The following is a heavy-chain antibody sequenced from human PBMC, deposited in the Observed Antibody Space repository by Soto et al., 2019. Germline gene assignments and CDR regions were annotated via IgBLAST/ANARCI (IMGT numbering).Heavy chain of an antibody. J-gene: IGHJ5*02. D-gene: IGHD2-15*01. CDR1: GYTFTSYY. Sequence: GASVKVSCKASGYTFTSYYMHWVRQAPGQGLEWMGIINPSGGSTSYAQKFQGRVTMTRDTSTSTVYMELSSLRSEDTAVYYCARDGVYCSGGSCYWGYNWFDPWGQGTLVTVSS. CDR3: ARDGVYCSGGSCYWGYNWFDP. V-gene: IGHV1-46*01. CDR2: INPSGGST.